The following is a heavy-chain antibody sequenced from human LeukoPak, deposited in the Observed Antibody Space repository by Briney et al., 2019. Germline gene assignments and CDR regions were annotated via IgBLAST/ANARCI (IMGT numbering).Heavy chain of an antibody. V-gene: IGHV4-34*01. D-gene: IGHD3-10*01. CDR1: GGSFSGYY. Sequence: PSETLPLTCAVYGGSFSGYYWSWIRQPPGKGLEWIGEINHSGSTNYNPSLKSRVTISVDTSKNQFSLKLSSVTAADTAVYYCARRPSAHYGSGSYPFDYWGQGTLVTVSS. J-gene: IGHJ4*02. CDR3: ARRPSAHYGSGSYPFDY. CDR2: INHSGST.